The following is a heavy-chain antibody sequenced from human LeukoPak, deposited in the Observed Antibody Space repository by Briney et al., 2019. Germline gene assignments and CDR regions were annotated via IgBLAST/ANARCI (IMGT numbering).Heavy chain of an antibody. D-gene: IGHD2-21*02. V-gene: IGHV3-48*01. CDR2: ISSSSNTI. Sequence: PGGSLRLSCEASGFTFNNYVMTWVRQAPGKGLEWVSYISSSSNTIYYADSVKGRFTISRDNAKNSLYLQMNSLRAEDTAVYYCARDRGDWLPRDIDYWGQGTLVTVSS. CDR1: GFTFNNYV. CDR3: ARDRGDWLPRDIDY. J-gene: IGHJ4*02.